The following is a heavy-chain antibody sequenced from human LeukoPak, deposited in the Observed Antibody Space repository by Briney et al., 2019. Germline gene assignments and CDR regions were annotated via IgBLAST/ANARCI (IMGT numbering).Heavy chain of an antibody. D-gene: IGHD3-3*01. Sequence: VASVKVSCKASGGTFSSYAISWVRQAPGQGLEWMGGIIPIFGTANYAQKFQGRVTITTDESTSTAYMELSSLRSEDTAVYYCATSIFGVSVWFDPWGQGTLVTVSS. V-gene: IGHV1-69*05. J-gene: IGHJ5*02. CDR2: IIPIFGTA. CDR3: ATSIFGVSVWFDP. CDR1: GGTFSSYA.